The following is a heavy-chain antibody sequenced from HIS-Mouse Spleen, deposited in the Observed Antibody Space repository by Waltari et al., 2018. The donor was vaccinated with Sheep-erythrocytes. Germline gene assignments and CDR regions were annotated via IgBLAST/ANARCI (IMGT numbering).Heavy chain of an antibody. D-gene: IGHD1-26*01. CDR2: IAYDGSNK. J-gene: IGHJ6*02. CDR3: AKRYSGSYYYYYYYGMDV. V-gene: IGHV3-30*18. CDR1: GFTFSSYG. Sequence: QVQLVESGGGVVQPGRSLRLSCAASGFTFSSYGMHWVRQAPGKGLEWVAVIAYDGSNKYDADSVEGRFTSSRDNSKDTLYLKMNILRAEDTAVYYCAKRYSGSYYYYYYYGMDVWGQGTTVTVSS.